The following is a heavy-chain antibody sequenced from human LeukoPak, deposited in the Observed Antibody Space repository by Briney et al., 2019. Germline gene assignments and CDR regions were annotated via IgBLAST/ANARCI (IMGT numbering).Heavy chain of an antibody. Sequence: SETLSLTCAVYGGSFSGYYWTWIRQTPEKGLGWIGEMNPSGSTSYNPSLKSRVTISVDTSKNQFSLKLSSVTAADTAVYYCARGRQDVTMIVVVMTAVSYYLDVWGKGTTVTVS. CDR2: MNPSGST. CDR3: ARGRQDVTMIVVVMTAVSYYLDV. J-gene: IGHJ6*03. CDR1: GGSFSGYY. D-gene: IGHD3-22*01. V-gene: IGHV4-34*01.